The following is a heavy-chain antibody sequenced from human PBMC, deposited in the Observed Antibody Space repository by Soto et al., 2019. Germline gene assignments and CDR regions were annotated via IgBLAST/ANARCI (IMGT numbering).Heavy chain of an antibody. J-gene: IGHJ6*02. D-gene: IGHD3-3*01. Sequence: PGGSLRLSCAASGFTFSNAWINWVRQAPGKGLEWVGRVKSKTDGGTTDFAAPVKGRFAISRDDSKNTLYLQMNSLRAEDTAVYYCARDHGVSPPNYYYYGMDVWGQGTTVTVSS. CDR3: ARDHGVSPPNYYYYGMDV. CDR1: GFTFSNAW. V-gene: IGHV3-15*07. CDR2: VKSKTDGGTT.